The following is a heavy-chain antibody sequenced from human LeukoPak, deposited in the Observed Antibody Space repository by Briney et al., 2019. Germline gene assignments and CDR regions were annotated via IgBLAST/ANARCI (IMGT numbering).Heavy chain of an antibody. V-gene: IGHV3-30*18. CDR3: AKAGEREWEPLDY. Sequence: TGGSLRLSCAASGFTFSSYGMHWVRQAPGKGLEWVAVISCDGSNKYYADSVKGRFTISRDNSKNTLYLQMNSLRAEDTAVYYCAKAGEREWEPLDYWGQGTLVTVSS. CDR1: GFTFSSYG. J-gene: IGHJ4*02. D-gene: IGHD1-26*01. CDR2: ISCDGSNK.